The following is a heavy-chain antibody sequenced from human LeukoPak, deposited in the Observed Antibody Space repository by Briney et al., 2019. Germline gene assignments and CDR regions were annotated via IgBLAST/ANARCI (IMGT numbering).Heavy chain of an antibody. V-gene: IGHV1-2*02. D-gene: IGHD2-2*01. J-gene: IGHJ4*02. Sequence: ASVKESCKASGYTFTGYYIHWVRQAPGQGLEWMGWINPNNGGTSDAQKFQGRVTMTRDTSISTAYMELSRLRSDDTAVYYCARRYCSSTSCCDYFDYWGPGTLVTVSS. CDR1: GYTFTGYY. CDR3: ARRYCSSTSCCDYFDY. CDR2: INPNNGGT.